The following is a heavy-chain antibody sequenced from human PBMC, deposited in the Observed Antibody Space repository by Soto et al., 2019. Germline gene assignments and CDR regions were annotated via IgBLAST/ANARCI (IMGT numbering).Heavy chain of an antibody. CDR3: AKDPLYSGSYYEYFQH. CDR2: IKQDGSEK. CDR1: GFTFSSYW. Sequence: GGSLRLSCAASGFTFSSYWMSWVRQAPGKGLEWVANIKQDGSEKYYVDSVKGRFTISRDNAKNSLYLQMNSLRAKDTAVYYCAKDPLYSGSYYEYFQHWGQGTLVTLSS. J-gene: IGHJ1*01. V-gene: IGHV3-7*01. D-gene: IGHD1-26*01.